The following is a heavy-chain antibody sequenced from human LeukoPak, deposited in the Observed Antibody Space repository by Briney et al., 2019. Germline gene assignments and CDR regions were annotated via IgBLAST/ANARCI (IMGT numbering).Heavy chain of an antibody. CDR3: AKEDLGHYDILTGSPLG. D-gene: IGHD3-9*01. CDR1: GFTFSSYG. J-gene: IGHJ3*01. CDR2: IRYDGSNK. Sequence: PGGSLRLSCAASGFTFSSYGMHWVRQAPGKGLEWVAFIRYDGSNKYYADSVKGRFTISRDNSKNTLYLQMNSLRAEDAAVYYCAKEDLGHYDILTGSPLGWGQGTMLTVSS. V-gene: IGHV3-30*02.